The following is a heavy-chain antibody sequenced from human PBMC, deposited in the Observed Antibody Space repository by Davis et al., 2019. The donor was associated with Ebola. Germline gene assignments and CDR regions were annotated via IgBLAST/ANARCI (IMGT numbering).Heavy chain of an antibody. CDR2: IKQDGSEK. J-gene: IGHJ4*02. V-gene: IGHV3-7*03. CDR3: AKGTVQGSFDY. CDR1: GFTFSSYG. Sequence: GESLKISCAASGFTFSSYGMHWVRQAPGKGLEWVANIKQDGSEKYYVDSVKGRFTISRDNAKSSLYLQMNSLRAEDTAVYYCAKGTVQGSFDYWGQGTLVTVSS. D-gene: IGHD3-10*01.